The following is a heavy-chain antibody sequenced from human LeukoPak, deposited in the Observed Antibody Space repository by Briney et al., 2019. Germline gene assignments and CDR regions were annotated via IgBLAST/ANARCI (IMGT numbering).Heavy chain of an antibody. CDR1: GFTFSNAW. CDR3: TTLYYYDSSGYYWVDY. CDR2: IKSKTDGGTT. Sequence: PGGSLRLSCAASGFTFSNAWMSWFRQAPGKGLEWVGRIKSKTDGGTTDYAAPVKGRFTISRDDSKNTLYLQMNSLKTEDTAVYYCTTLYYYDSSGYYWVDYWGQGTLATVSS. V-gene: IGHV3-15*01. D-gene: IGHD3-22*01. J-gene: IGHJ4*02.